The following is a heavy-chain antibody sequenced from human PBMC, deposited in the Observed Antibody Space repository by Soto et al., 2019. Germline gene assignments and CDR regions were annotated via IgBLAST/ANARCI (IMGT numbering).Heavy chain of an antibody. J-gene: IGHJ6*02. Sequence: QVRLQESGPGRVKPSETLSLTCTVSGGSISSYYWSWIRQPPGKGLEWIGYMYNTGSTIYNPSLKSRVTISVDTSKNQVSLKLNSVTAAATAVYYCARDLWGYCGADCSPLDVWGQGTTVTVSS. D-gene: IGHD2-21*02. CDR1: GGSISSYY. CDR2: MYNTGST. V-gene: IGHV4-59*01. CDR3: ARDLWGYCGADCSPLDV.